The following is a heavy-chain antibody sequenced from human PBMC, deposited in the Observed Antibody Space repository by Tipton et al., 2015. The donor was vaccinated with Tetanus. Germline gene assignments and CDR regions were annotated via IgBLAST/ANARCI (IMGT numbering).Heavy chain of an antibody. CDR3: ARESTVAGTKYYFDY. D-gene: IGHD6-19*01. V-gene: IGHV4-31*03. CDR1: GGSISSGGYY. J-gene: IGHJ4*02. CDR2: IYYSGST. Sequence: LSLTCTVSGGSISSGGYYWSWIRQHPGKGLEWIGYIYYSGSTYYNPSLKSRVTISVDTSKNQFSLKLSSVTAADTAVYYCARESTVAGTKYYFDYWGQGTLVTVSP.